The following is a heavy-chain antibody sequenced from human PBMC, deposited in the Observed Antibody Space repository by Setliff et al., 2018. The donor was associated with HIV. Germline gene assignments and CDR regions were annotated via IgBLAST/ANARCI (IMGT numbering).Heavy chain of an antibody. D-gene: IGHD6-19*01. Sequence: ASVKVSCKAFGYTFSTNAIHWVRQAPGQRLEWMGYIDAGDDNTRYSEKFQGRVTITRDTSANTAYIELSSLRSEDTAVYYCARGSCSGCYLSDYWGLGTLVTVPQ. CDR2: IDAGDDNT. J-gene: IGHJ4*02. CDR1: GYTFSTNA. V-gene: IGHV1-3*01. CDR3: ARGSCSGCYLSDY.